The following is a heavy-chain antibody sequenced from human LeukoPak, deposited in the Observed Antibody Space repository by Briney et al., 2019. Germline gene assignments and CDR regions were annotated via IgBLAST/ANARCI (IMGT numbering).Heavy chain of an antibody. CDR3: ARDSDTAMGALGY. V-gene: IGHV4-59*01. J-gene: IGHJ4*02. D-gene: IGHD5-18*01. Sequence: SETLSLTCTVSGGSISSYYWSWIRQPPGKGLEWIGYIYYSGSTNYNPSLKSRVTISVDTSKNQFSLKLSSVTAADTAVYYCARDSDTAMGALGYWGQGTLVTVSS. CDR1: GGSISSYY. CDR2: IYYSGST.